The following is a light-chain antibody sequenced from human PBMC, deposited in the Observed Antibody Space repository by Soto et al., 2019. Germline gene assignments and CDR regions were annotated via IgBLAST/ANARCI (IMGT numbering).Light chain of an antibody. CDR1: SSNVGSYKL. CDR3: CSSGGSPTYV. J-gene: IGLJ1*01. Sequence: SVLTQPASVSGSPGQSITISCTGTSSNVGSYKLVSWYQQHPGKAPKLMIFEVNKRPSGVSNRFSGSKSGNTASLTISGLKVEDEADYYCCSSGGSPTYVFGTGTNVTVL. CDR2: EVN. V-gene: IGLV2-23*02.